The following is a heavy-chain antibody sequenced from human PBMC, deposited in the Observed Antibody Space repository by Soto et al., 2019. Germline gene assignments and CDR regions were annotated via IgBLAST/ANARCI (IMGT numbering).Heavy chain of an antibody. CDR3: ARRGSHGCFRYFDN. CDR2: TNGNLGTG. Sequence: QVQLVQSGAEVKKPGSSVKVSCKASGGTFSSYPISWVRQAPGQGLEWMGGTNGNLGTGNYAQKFQGRLTITTDKSTTTAYMELSSLRSEDTAVYYCARRGSHGCFRYFDNWGQGTLVTVSS. D-gene: IGHD2-21*01. V-gene: IGHV1-69*06. J-gene: IGHJ4*02. CDR1: GGTFSSYP.